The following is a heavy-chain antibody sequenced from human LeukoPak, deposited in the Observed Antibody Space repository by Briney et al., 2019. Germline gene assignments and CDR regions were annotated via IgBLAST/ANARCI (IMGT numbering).Heavy chain of an antibody. CDR1: GYTFTSYA. D-gene: IGHD3-10*01. V-gene: IGHV1-3*03. CDR2: INAGNGNT. J-gene: IGHJ6*03. Sequence: ASVKVSCKASGYTFTSYAMHWVRQAPGQRLEWMGWINAGNGNTKYSQEFQGRVTITRDTSASTAYMELSSLRSEDMAVYYCARGNMVRGVIGYYYYYMDVWGKGTTVTVSS. CDR3: ARGNMVRGVIGYYYYYMDV.